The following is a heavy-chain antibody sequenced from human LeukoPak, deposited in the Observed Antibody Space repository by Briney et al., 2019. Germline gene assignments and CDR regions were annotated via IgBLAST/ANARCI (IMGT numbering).Heavy chain of an antibody. J-gene: IGHJ4*02. Sequence: SETLSLTCTVSGGSISSSSYYWGWIRQPPGKGLEWIGSIYYSGSTYFNPSVKGRVTISLDTSKNQFSLKLTSVTAADTAVYYCASVIGDLSDWGQGTLVTVSS. V-gene: IGHV4-39*01. CDR3: ASVIGDLSD. CDR1: GGSISSSSYY. CDR2: IYYSGST. D-gene: IGHD7-27*01.